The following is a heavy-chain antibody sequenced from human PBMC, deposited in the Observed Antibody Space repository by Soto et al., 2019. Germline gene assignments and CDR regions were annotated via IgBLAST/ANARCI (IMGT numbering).Heavy chain of an antibody. CDR1: RGSLTRYYTC. CDR2: IFDSGTT. D-gene: IGHD7-27*01. CDR3: ARGPSGDKVHY. Sequence: PRSVTGTISRGSLTRYYTCWSWIRQPPGEGLEWIGHIFDSGTTYTNPSLRSQVAISLDTSKNHFSLTLSSVTAADTAVYYCARGPSGDKVHYWGQGALVTVSS. J-gene: IGHJ4*02. V-gene: IGHV4-30-4*01.